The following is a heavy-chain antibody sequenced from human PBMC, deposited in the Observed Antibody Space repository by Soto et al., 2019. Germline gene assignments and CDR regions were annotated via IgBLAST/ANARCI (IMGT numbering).Heavy chain of an antibody. D-gene: IGHD6-6*01. CDR3: ARGSFSSSSSWFDP. Sequence: SETLSLTCSVSGGSMRSGSYYWTWIRQHPGKGLEWVAYISNSGNTYYNPSLETRLTISLDTSKNLFSLSLTSVTAADTALYYCARGSFSSSSSWFDPWGQGTLVTVSS. J-gene: IGHJ5*02. V-gene: IGHV4-31*03. CDR1: GGSMRSGSYY. CDR2: ISNSGNT.